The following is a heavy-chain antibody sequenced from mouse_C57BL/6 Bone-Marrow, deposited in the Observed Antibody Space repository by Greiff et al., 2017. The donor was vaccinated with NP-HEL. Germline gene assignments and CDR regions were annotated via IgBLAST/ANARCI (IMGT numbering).Heavy chain of an antibody. CDR1: GFNIKDYY. J-gene: IGHJ3*01. Sequence: VQLQQSGAELVKPGASVKLSCTASGFNIKDYYMHWVKQRTEQGLEWIGRIDPEDGETKSAPKFKGKAPLTTDTSSNTAYLQLTCLTSEYTAVYYCARITTVVEGFAYWGQGPLVTVSA. V-gene: IGHV14-2*01. CDR3: ARITTVVEGFAY. D-gene: IGHD1-1*01. CDR2: IDPEDGET.